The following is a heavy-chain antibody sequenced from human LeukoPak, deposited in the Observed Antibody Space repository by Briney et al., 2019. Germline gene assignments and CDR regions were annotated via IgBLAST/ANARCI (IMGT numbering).Heavy chain of an antibody. CDR1: GGSISSGGYY. CDR2: IYYSGST. CDR3: ARDRGFYCSGGSCHRTSFDY. V-gene: IGHV4-31*03. Sequence: SETLSLTCTVSGGSISSGGYYWSWIRQHPGQGLEWIVYIYYSGSTYYNPSLKSRVTISVDTSKNQFSLKLSSVAAADTAVYYCARDRGFYCSGGSCHRTSFDYWGQGTLVTVSS. D-gene: IGHD2-15*01. J-gene: IGHJ4*02.